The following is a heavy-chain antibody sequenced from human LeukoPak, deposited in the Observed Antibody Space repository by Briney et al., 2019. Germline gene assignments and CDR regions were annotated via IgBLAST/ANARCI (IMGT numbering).Heavy chain of an antibody. CDR3: ASLSPDGYNYIGFYFDY. V-gene: IGHV3-30-3*01. J-gene: IGHJ4*02. CDR2: ISYDGSNK. Sequence: GGSLRLSCAASGFTFSSYAMHWVRQAPGKGLEWVAVISYDGSNKYYADSEKGRFTISRDNSKNTLYLQMNSLRAEDTAVYYCASLSPDGYNYIGFYFDYWGQGTLVTVSS. CDR1: GFTFSSYA. D-gene: IGHD5-24*01.